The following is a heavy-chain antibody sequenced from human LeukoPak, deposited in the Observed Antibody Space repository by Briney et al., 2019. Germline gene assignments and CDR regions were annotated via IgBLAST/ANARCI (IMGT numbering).Heavy chain of an antibody. CDR1: GYRFTNYW. CDR3: AVKPGYTGSWGTFDS. V-gene: IGHV5-51*01. Sequence: GESLKISCKASGYRFTNYWIGWVRQTAGKGLEWMGSIYPGDSDTRYSPSFQGQVTISADKSISTAYLQWSSLKASDTAMYYCAVKPGYTGSWGTFDSWGQGTLVTVSS. J-gene: IGHJ4*02. D-gene: IGHD1-26*01. CDR2: IYPGDSDT.